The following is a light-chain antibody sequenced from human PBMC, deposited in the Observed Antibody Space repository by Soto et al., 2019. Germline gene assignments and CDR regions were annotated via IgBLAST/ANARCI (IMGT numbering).Light chain of an antibody. CDR3: QQHNNWPYT. J-gene: IGKJ2*01. CDR1: QSGSSK. CDR2: GGS. Sequence: EIVMTQSPATLSVSPGESATLSCRASQSGSSKLAGYQQKPGQAPRLLIYGGSNRPSGIPARFSGSGSWTEFTLTISSLQSEDFVVYYCQQHNNWPYTFGQGTQLEIK. V-gene: IGKV3-15*01.